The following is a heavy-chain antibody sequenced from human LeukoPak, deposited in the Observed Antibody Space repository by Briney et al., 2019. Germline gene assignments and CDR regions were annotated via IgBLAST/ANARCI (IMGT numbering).Heavy chain of an antibody. D-gene: IGHD6-13*01. V-gene: IGHV1-46*01. CDR3: ARDRVAAARDFDY. J-gene: IGHJ4*02. Sequence: GASVKVSCKASGYTFTSYYMHWVRQAPGQGLEWMGIINPSGGSTSYAQKFQGRVTMTTDTSTSTAYMELRSLRSDDTAVYYCARDRVAAARDFDYWGQGTLVTVSS. CDR1: GYTFTSYY. CDR2: INPSGGST.